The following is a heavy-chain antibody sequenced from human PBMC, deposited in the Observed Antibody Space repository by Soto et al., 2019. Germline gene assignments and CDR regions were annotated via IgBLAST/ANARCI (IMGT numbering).Heavy chain of an antibody. J-gene: IGHJ4*02. Sequence: SETLSHTCTVSGGSISSSSYYWGWIRQPPGKGLEWIGSIFYSGSTYYNPSLKSRVTISVDTSKNQFSLKLSSVTAADTAVYYCARLYSNSYFDYWGQGTLVTVSS. CDR2: IFYSGST. V-gene: IGHV4-39*01. D-gene: IGHD4-4*01. CDR3: ARLYSNSYFDY. CDR1: GGSISSSSYY.